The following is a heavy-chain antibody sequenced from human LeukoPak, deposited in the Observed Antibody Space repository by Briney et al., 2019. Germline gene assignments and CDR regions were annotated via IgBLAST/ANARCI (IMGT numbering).Heavy chain of an antibody. CDR3: ARGIAAAALDY. V-gene: IGHV4-34*01. Sequence: SETLSLTCAAYGGSFSGYYWSWIRQPPGKGLEWIGEINHSGSTNYNPSLKSRVTISVDTSKNQFSLKLSSVTAADTAVYYCARGIAAAALDYWGQGTLVTVSS. CDR2: INHSGST. J-gene: IGHJ4*02. D-gene: IGHD6-13*01. CDR1: GGSFSGYY.